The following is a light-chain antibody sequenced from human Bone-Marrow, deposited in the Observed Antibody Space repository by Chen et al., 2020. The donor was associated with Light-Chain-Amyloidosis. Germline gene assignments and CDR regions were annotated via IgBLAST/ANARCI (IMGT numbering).Light chain of an antibody. V-gene: IGLV2-14*01. J-gene: IGLJ1*01. CDR2: AVS. Sequence: QSALTQPASVSGSAGQSNTIYCTGTSCYVWTYDYVSWYQQHPGKAPKVMIYAVSNRPSGVSNRFSGSKSGNTASLTISGLQAEDEADYYCSSFTSSSSYVFGPGTKVTVL. CDR1: SCYVWTYDY. CDR3: SSFTSSSSYV.